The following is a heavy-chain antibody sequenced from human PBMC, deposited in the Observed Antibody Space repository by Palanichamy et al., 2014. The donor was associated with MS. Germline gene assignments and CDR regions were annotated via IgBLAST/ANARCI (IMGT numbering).Heavy chain of an antibody. Sequence: EVQVVQSGEEVKKPGESLKISCEGSGYSFSTHWIGWVRQMPGKGLEWMATIFPHDSDTRYSPSFQGQVTVSADKSISTAYLQWNSLEASDTAMYYCARLRPNDPYAFDIWGQGTMVTVSS. V-gene: IGHV5-51*01. J-gene: IGHJ3*02. CDR3: ARLRPNDPYAFDI. CDR2: IFPHDSDT. CDR1: GYSFSTHW.